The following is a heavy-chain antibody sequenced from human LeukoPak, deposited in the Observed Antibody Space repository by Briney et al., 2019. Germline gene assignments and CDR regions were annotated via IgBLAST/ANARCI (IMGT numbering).Heavy chain of an antibody. D-gene: IGHD6-19*01. Sequence: GGSVRLSCAASGFTSSSYWMSWVRQAPGKGLEWVANIKQDGSEKCYVDSVKGRFTISRDNAKNSLYLQMNSLRAEDTAVYYCARDRGSSGWYEFDSWGQGTLVTVSS. CDR2: IKQDGSEK. V-gene: IGHV3-7*01. CDR3: ARDRGSSGWYEFDS. CDR1: GFTSSSYW. J-gene: IGHJ4*02.